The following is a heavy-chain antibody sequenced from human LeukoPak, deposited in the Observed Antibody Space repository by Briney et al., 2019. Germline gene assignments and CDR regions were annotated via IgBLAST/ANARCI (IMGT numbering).Heavy chain of an antibody. CDR1: GYTFTGYY. Sequence: ASVKVSCKASGYTFTGYYMHWVRQAPGQGLEWMGWINPNSGGTNYAQKFQGRVTMTRDTSISTAYMELSRLRSDDTAVYYCALDARITINWFDPWGQGTLVTVSS. D-gene: IGHD3-10*01. V-gene: IGHV1-2*02. J-gene: IGHJ5*02. CDR3: ALDARITINWFDP. CDR2: INPNSGGT.